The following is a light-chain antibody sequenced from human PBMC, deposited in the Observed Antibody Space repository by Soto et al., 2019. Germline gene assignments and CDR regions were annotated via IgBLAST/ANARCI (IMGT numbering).Light chain of an antibody. V-gene: IGLV2-14*03. CDR3: SSYTSSSTRV. Sequence: QSALTQPASVSGSPGQSITISCTGTSSDVGAYDYVSWYQQHPDKAPKLMIYEVSNRPSGVSNRFSGSKSVNTATLTISGLQAEDVADYYCSSYTSSSTRVFGTGTKVTGL. J-gene: IGLJ1*01. CDR2: EVS. CDR1: SSDVGAYDY.